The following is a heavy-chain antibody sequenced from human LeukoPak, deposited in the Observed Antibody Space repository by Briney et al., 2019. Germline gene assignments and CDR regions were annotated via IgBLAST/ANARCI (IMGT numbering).Heavy chain of an antibody. J-gene: IGHJ3*02. CDR3: ARHLGWKGGLGAFDI. Sequence: PSQTLSLTCTVSGGSISSGDYYWSWIRQPPGKGLEWIGYIYYSGSTYYNPTLKSRVTISVDTSKNQFSLKLSSVTAADTAVYYCARHLGWKGGLGAFDIWGQGTMVTVSS. V-gene: IGHV4-30-4*01. D-gene: IGHD5-12*01. CDR2: IYYSGST. CDR1: GGSISSGDYY.